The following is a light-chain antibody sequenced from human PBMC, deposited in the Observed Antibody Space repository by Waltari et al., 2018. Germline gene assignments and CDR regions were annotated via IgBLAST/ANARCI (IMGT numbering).Light chain of an antibody. CDR1: QGISSY. Sequence: IQLTQSPSSLSASVGDGVTITCRASQGISSYLAWSQQKPGKAPKLLIYAASTLQSGVPSRFSGSGSGTDFTLTISSLKPEDFATYYCQQLNSYPLTFGGGTKVEIK. CDR3: QQLNSYPLT. J-gene: IGKJ4*01. V-gene: IGKV1-9*01. CDR2: AAS.